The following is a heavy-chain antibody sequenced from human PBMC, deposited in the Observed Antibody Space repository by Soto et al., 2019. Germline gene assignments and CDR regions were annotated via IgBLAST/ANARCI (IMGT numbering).Heavy chain of an antibody. CDR2: TYYRSKWYN. Sequence: SQTLSLTCAISGDSVSNNSAAWNWIRQSPSRGLEWLGRTYYRSKWYNDYAVSVKSRIIINPDTSKNEFSLQLNSVTPEDTAVYYCARERYGDYGRGTFDIWGKGTMGTVSS. J-gene: IGHJ3*02. CDR1: GDSVSNNSAA. CDR3: ARERYGDYGRGTFDI. D-gene: IGHD4-17*01. V-gene: IGHV6-1*01.